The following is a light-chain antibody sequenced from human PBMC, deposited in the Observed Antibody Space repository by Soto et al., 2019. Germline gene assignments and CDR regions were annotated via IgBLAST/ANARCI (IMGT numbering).Light chain of an antibody. Sequence: QSALTQPRSVSGSPGQSVTISCTGTSSDVGGYNYVSWYQQHPGKAPKLIIYDVSKRPSGVPDRFSGSKSGNTASLTISGXQAEDEXXYYCCSSAGTYTSVFGGGTKLTVL. CDR2: DVS. V-gene: IGLV2-11*01. J-gene: IGLJ3*02. CDR1: SSDVGGYNY. CDR3: CSSAGTYTSV.